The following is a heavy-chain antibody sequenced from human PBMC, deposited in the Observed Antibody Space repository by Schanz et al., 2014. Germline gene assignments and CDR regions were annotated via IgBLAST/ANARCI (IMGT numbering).Heavy chain of an antibody. Sequence: QVQLVQSGAEVKKPGASVKVSCKASGYTLSAYSLHWVRQAPGQGLEWMGRIIPIHGIVNYAQRYQDSVRIAENNNTRAEYMELSSVASDDADVCDCARGGGPEDVFDIWGQGTILTVSS. CDR3: ARGGGPEDVFDI. CDR2: IIPIHGIV. J-gene: IGHJ3*02. CDR1: GYTLSAYS. V-gene: IGHV1-69*09.